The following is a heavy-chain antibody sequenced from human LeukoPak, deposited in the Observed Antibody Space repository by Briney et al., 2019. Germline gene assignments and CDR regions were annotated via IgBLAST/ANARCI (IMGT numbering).Heavy chain of an antibody. Sequence: PGRSLRLSCAASGFTFDDYAMHWVRQAPGKGLEWVSGISWNSGSIGYADSVKGRFTISRDNAKNSLYLQMNSLRAEDMALYYCAKDKEWELLGGAFDIWGQGTMVTVSS. D-gene: IGHD1-26*01. CDR3: AKDKEWELLGGAFDI. CDR2: ISWNSGSI. V-gene: IGHV3-9*03. J-gene: IGHJ3*02. CDR1: GFTFDDYA.